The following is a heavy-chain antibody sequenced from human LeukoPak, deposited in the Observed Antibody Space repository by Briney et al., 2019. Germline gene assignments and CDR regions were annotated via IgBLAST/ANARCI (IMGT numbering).Heavy chain of an antibody. J-gene: IGHJ3*02. CDR2: LYASGST. V-gene: IGHV4-61*02. D-gene: IGHD3-22*01. Sequence: PSETLSLTCTVSGGAIGSGSYLWNWIRQPAGKGLEWVGRLYASGSTNYNPSLKSRVSTSVDASKNQFSLKLSSVTAADTAVYYCARSYFYNSREAFDIWGKGTMVTVSS. CDR1: GGAIGSGSYL. CDR3: ARSYFYNSREAFDI.